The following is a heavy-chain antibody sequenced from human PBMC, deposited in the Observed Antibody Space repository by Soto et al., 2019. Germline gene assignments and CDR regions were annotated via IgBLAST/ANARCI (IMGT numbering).Heavy chain of an antibody. CDR2: MSYDGSRQ. V-gene: IGHV3-30*18. CDR3: AKGAWYGSSSSSDS. J-gene: IGHJ4*02. CDR1: GSSLINYD. D-gene: IGHD6-6*01. Sequence: QVQLVESGGGVVQPGRSLRLSCAASGSSLINYDMHWVRQAPGKGLEWVAVMSYDGSRQFYADSVRGRFSVSRDISTGALYLQMNSLRIEDTAIYYCAKGAWYGSSSSSDSWGQGNHVTVSS.